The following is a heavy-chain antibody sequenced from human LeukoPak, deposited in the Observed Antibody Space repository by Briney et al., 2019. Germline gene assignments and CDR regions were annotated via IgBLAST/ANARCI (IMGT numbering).Heavy chain of an antibody. V-gene: IGHV1-69*05. D-gene: IGHD5-24*01. CDR1: GGTFSSYA. CDR2: IIPIFGTA. CDR3: ARDYGLRDGYNYVNLFVY. Sequence: ASVKVSCKASGGTFSSYAISWVRQAPGQGLEWMGRIIPIFGTANYAQKFQGRVTITTDESTSTAYMELSSLRSEDTPVYYCARDYGLRDGYNYVNLFVYWGQGTLVTVSS. J-gene: IGHJ4*02.